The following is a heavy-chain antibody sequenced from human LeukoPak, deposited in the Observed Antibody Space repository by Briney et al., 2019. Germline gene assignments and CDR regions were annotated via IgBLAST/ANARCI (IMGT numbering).Heavy chain of an antibody. CDR3: ARDLSPVVRASPMGY. Sequence: GTSLRLSCAASGFTFTNYGMHWVRPAPAKGRWWVALLTYDGYYNYYSDSVKGRFTISSDTSKNTLYLQMNSLRAEDTAVYYCARDLSPVVRASPMGYWGQGTPVTVSS. D-gene: IGHD3-10*01. V-gene: IGHV3-30*03. J-gene: IGHJ4*02. CDR1: GFTFTNYG. CDR2: LTYDGYYN.